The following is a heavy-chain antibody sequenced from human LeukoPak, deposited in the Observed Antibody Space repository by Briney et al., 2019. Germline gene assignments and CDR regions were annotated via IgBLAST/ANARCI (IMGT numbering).Heavy chain of an antibody. CDR3: ATDLRESPPSRPGSYEYYYYGMDV. CDR1: GYTLTELS. V-gene: IGHV1-24*01. Sequence: ASVKVSCKVSGYTLTELSMHWVRQAPGKGLEGRGGFDPEDGEIIYAQKFQGRVTMTEDTSTDTAYMELSRLRFEDTAVYYCATDLRESPPSRPGSYEYYYYGMDVWGQGTTVTVSS. D-gene: IGHD3-10*01. J-gene: IGHJ6*02. CDR2: FDPEDGEI.